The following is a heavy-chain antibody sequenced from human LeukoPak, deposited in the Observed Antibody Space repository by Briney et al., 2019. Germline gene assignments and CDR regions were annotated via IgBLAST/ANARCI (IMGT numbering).Heavy chain of an antibody. CDR1: GGSFSGYY. CDR3: ARGPPYYDFWSGYSTYYYGMDV. Sequence: SETLSLTCAVYGGSFSGYYWSWIRQPPGKGLEWIGYIYYSGSTNYNPSLKSRVTISVDTSKNQFSLKLSSVTAADTAVYYCARGPPYYDFWSGYSTYYYGMDVWGQGTTVTVSS. V-gene: IGHV4-59*12. CDR2: IYYSGST. D-gene: IGHD3-3*01. J-gene: IGHJ6*02.